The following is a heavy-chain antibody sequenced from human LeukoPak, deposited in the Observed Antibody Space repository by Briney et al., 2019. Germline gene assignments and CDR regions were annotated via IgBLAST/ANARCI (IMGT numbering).Heavy chain of an antibody. V-gene: IGHV4-38-2*01. D-gene: IGHD4-11*01. J-gene: IGHJ2*01. CDR3: ARPISTTVTEWYFDL. Sequence: PSETLSLTCAVSGYSISSGYYWGWIRQPPGKGLEWFGSIYHSGSTYYNPSLKSRVTISVDTSKNQFSLKLSSVTAADTAVYYCARPISTTVTEWYFDLWGRGTLVTVSS. CDR2: IYHSGST. CDR1: GYSISSGYY.